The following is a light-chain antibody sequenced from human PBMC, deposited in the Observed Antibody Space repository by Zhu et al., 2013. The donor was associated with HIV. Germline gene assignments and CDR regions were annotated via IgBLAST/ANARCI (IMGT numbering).Light chain of an antibody. CDR2: VAS. V-gene: IGKV1-39*01. Sequence: DIRMTQSPSSLSASIGDRVTISCRASQPIRNYLHWYQQKPGKAPELLIYVASTLQSEVPSRFSGSGSGTDFTLTINSLQPEDFATYYCQQSYTYPPTFGGGPRWRSN. CDR3: QQSYTYPPT. CDR1: QPIRNY. J-gene: IGKJ4*01.